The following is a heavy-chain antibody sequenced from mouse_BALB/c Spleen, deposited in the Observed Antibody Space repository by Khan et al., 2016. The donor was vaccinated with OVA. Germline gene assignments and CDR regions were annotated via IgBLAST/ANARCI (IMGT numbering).Heavy chain of an antibody. D-gene: IGHD1-1*01. J-gene: IGHJ2*01. CDR1: GYTFTDYI. V-gene: IGHV1-77*01. CDR2: IYPGRGSR. CDR3: ARSAYGSVGY. Sequence: QMQLQQSGPVLVKPGASVKMSCKASGYTFTDYIITWVRQRTGQGLEWIGQIYPGRGSRYYNEKFKGKATLTADKSSITVALPRRSMTSEDSAVDIGARSAYGSVGYWDQGTTLTVSS.